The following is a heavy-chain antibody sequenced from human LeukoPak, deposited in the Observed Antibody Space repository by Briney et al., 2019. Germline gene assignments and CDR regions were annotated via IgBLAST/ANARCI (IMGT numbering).Heavy chain of an antibody. V-gene: IGHV1-8*01. D-gene: IGHD6-13*01. CDR2: MNPNSGNT. Sequence: ASVKVSCKASGYTFTSYDINWVRQATGQGLEWMGWMNPNSGNTGYAQKFQGRVTMTRNTSISTAYMELSSLRSEDTAVYYCARTGYSSSWYTEAIYYYYYGMDVWGQETTVTVSS. J-gene: IGHJ6*02. CDR3: ARTGYSSSWYTEAIYYYYYGMDV. CDR1: GYTFTSYD.